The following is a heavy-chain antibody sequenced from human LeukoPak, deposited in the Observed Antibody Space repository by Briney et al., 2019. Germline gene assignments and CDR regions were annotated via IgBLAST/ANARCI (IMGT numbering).Heavy chain of an antibody. CDR1: GFTFSSYA. CDR3: AKSGRAYGSGSYYNDY. J-gene: IGHJ4*02. V-gene: IGHV3-23*01. Sequence: GGSLRLSCAASGFTFSSYAMSWVRQAPGKGLEWVSAISGCGGSTYYADSVKGRFTISTDNSKNTLYLQMNSLRAEDTAVYYCAKSGRAYGSGSYYNDYWGQGTLVTVSS. D-gene: IGHD3-10*01. CDR2: ISGCGGST.